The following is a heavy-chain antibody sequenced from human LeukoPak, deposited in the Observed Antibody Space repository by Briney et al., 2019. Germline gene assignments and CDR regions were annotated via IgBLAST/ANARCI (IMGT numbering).Heavy chain of an antibody. D-gene: IGHD6-6*01. CDR3: ARRGSSSNNYFDS. Sequence: SETLSLTCTVSGDSISSTNHYWVWIRQPLGKGLEWIGSMYYSGSTDYRSSLRSRATISVDTSKNQFSLRLYYVTAADTAVYYCARRGSSSNNYFDSWGQGTLVTVSS. V-gene: IGHV4-39*01. CDR2: MYYSGST. CDR1: GDSISSTNHY. J-gene: IGHJ4*02.